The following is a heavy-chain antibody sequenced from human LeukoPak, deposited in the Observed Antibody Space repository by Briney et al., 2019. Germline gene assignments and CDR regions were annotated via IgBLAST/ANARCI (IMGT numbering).Heavy chain of an antibody. D-gene: IGHD4-17*01. J-gene: IGHJ4*02. CDR1: GFTFSDYY. CDR3: ARDPPTVTLDY. Sequence: GGSLRLSCAASGFTFSDYYVSWIRQAPGKGLEWVSYISSSGSTIYYADSVKGRFTISRDNAKNSLYLQMNSRRAEDTAVYYCARDPPTVTLDYWGQGTLVTVSS. CDR2: ISSSGSTI. V-gene: IGHV3-11*04.